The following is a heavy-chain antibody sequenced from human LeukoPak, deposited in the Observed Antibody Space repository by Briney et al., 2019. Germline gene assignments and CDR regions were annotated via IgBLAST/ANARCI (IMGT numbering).Heavy chain of an antibody. CDR3: ARDLLNDEGSSYFFDQ. J-gene: IGHJ4*02. Sequence: GGSLRLSCAASGFTVSSNYMSWVRQAPGKGLEWVSYISKSSDRIYHADSVKGRFTISRDNAKNSLYLQMDSLRAEDTAVYYCARDLLNDEGSSYFFDQWGQGTLVTVSS. CDR1: GFTVSSNY. D-gene: IGHD2-2*01. V-gene: IGHV3-48*04. CDR2: ISKSSDRI.